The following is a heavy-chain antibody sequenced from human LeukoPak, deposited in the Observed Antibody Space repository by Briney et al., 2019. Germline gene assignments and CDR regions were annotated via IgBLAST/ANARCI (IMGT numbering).Heavy chain of an antibody. J-gene: IGHJ4*02. CDR1: GGSFSGYY. CDR2: FNHSGST. D-gene: IGHD2-2*01. V-gene: IGHV4-34*01. Sequence: PSEPLSLTCAVYGGSFSGYYWGWIRKPPGKGLEWIGEFNHSGSTNYNPSLKSRVTISVDTSKNQFSLMLSSVTAADTAVYYCASGGSYCSSTSCYPRDYWGQGTLVTVSS. CDR3: ASGGSYCSSTSCYPRDY.